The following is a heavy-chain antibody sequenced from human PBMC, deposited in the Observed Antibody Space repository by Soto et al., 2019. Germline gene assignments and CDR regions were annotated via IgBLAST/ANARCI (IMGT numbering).Heavy chain of an antibody. CDR2: FDPEDGET. CDR3: ATRVWLRDKKTVGNAFGI. Sequence: ASVKVSCKVSGYTLTELSMHWVRQAPGKGLEWMGGFDPEDGETIYAQKFQGRVTMTEDTSTDTAYMELSSLRSEDTAVYYCATRVWLRDKKTVGNAFGIWGQGTMVTV. J-gene: IGHJ3*02. D-gene: IGHD3-16*01. V-gene: IGHV1-24*01. CDR1: GYTLTELS.